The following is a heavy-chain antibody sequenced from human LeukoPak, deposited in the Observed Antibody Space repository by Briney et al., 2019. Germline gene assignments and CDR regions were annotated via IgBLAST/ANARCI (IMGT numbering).Heavy chain of an antibody. CDR2: ISSNGGSS. D-gene: IGHD1-1*01. CDR3: VKITSVTGGDC. CDR1: GFTFSAYA. Sequence: GGSLRLSCSASGFTFSAYAMYWVRQAPGKGLEYVSGISSNGGSSFYAHSVKGRFTISRDNSKNTLYLQMSSLRAEDTAVYYCVKITSVTGGDCWGQGTRLTVSP. V-gene: IGHV3-64D*09. J-gene: IGHJ4*02.